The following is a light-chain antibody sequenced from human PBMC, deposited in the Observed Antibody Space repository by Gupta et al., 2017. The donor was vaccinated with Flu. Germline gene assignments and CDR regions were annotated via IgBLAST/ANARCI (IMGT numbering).Light chain of an antibody. Sequence: DIQMTQSPSTLSASVADRVTITCRASQSISSWLAWYQQKPGKAPKLLIYKASTLESGVPSRCSGSGSGTDFTLTISSLQPDDFATYFCQQYHSVYTFGQGTKLEIK. CDR3: QQYHSVYT. V-gene: IGKV1-5*03. CDR2: KAS. J-gene: IGKJ2*01. CDR1: QSISSW.